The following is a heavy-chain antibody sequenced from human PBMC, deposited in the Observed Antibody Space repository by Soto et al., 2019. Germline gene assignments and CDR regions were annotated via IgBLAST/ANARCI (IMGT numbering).Heavy chain of an antibody. J-gene: IGHJ6*02. CDR2: ISSSSSYI. D-gene: IGHD2-15*01. CDR1: GVPFSSYW. V-gene: IGHV3-21*01. Sequence: GGSQSLSCLVSGVPFSSYWMNWIRPVPGKGLEWVSSISSSSSYIYYADSVKGRFTISRDNAKNSLYLQMNSLRAEDTAVYYCARDNKLLRQGMDGWVQGTKVTVSS. CDR3: ARDNKLLRQGMDG.